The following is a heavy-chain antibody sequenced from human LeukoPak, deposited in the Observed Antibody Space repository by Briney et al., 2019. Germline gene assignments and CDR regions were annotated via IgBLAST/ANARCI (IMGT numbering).Heavy chain of an antibody. CDR3: ARDLGYCTGGTCYPNWFDP. CDR2: INAGNDNT. J-gene: IGHJ5*02. Sequence: SVKVSCKASGYTFTSYAMHWVRQAPGQRLEWMGWINAGNDNTKYSQKFQGRVTITRDTSASTAYMELSSLRSEDTAVYYCARDLGYCTGGTCYPNWFDPWGQGTLVTVSS. D-gene: IGHD2-15*01. CDR1: GYTFTSYA. V-gene: IGHV1-3*01.